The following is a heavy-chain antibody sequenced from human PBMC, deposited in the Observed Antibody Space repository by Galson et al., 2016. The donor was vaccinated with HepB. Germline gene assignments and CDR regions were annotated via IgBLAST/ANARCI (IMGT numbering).Heavy chain of an antibody. D-gene: IGHD3-22*01. Sequence: LRLSCAASGFTFSSFAMHWVRQAPGKGLEWVAFISHDGANTYYADSVKGRFTISRDNSDNTLYLTMNSLSPDDTAIFYCARRDSSKWLYYYYNYMDVWGKGTTVIVSS. CDR1: GFTFSSFA. J-gene: IGHJ6*03. V-gene: IGHV3-30-3*01. CDR2: ISHDGANT. CDR3: ARRDSSKWLYYYYNYMDV.